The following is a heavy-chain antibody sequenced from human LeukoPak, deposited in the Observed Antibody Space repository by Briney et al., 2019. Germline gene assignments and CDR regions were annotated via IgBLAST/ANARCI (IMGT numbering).Heavy chain of an antibody. CDR3: ARGGSYYYDSSGSHCDY. CDR1: GFTFSSYG. V-gene: IGHV3-30*03. D-gene: IGHD3-22*01. CDR2: ISYDGSNK. J-gene: IGHJ4*02. Sequence: GGSLRLSCAASGFTFSSYGMHWVRQAPGKGLEWVAVISYDGSNKYYADSVKGRFTISRDNSKNTLYLQMNSLRAEDTAVYYCARGGSYYYDSSGSHCDYWGQGTLVTVSS.